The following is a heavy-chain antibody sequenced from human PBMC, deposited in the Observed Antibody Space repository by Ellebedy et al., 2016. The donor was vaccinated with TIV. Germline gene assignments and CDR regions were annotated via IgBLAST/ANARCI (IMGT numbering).Heavy chain of an antibody. V-gene: IGHV4-31*03. CDR3: ARERTLDESLELGFDP. D-gene: IGHD1-7*01. CDR1: GASISSGGFY. CDR2: IYHDGIT. Sequence: SETLSLXXTVSGASISSGGFYYNWIRQHPERGLEWIGYIYHDGITRYNPSLQSRVSISVDTSKNQFSLSLTSVTAADTAVYYCARERTLDESLELGFDPWGHGLLVTVSS. J-gene: IGHJ5*02.